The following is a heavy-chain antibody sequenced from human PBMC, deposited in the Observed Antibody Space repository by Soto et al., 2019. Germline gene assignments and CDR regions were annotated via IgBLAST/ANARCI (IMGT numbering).Heavy chain of an antibody. Sequence: QVQLVQSGAEVKKPGASVKVSCKASGYTFTGYYMHWVRQAPGQGLEWMGWINPSSGGTNYAQKFQGWVTMTRETSISTAYMELSRLRSDDTAVYYCARGTVPAAPYYYGMDVWGQGTTVTVSS. CDR1: GYTFTGYY. J-gene: IGHJ6*02. D-gene: IGHD2-2*01. CDR2: INPSSGGT. V-gene: IGHV1-2*04. CDR3: ARGTVPAAPYYYGMDV.